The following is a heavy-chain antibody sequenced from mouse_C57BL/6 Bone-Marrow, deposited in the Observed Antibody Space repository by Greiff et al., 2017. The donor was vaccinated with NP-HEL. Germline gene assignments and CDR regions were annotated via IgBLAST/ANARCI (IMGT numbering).Heavy chain of an antibody. J-gene: IGHJ2*01. V-gene: IGHV1-15*01. CDR3: TRGDYGKRGDY. Sequence: VQLQQSGAELVRPGASVTLSCKASGYTFTDYEMHWVKQTPGHGLEWIGAIDPETGGTAYNQKFKGKATLTADTSSSTAYMELRSLTSEDSAVYYCTRGDYGKRGDYWGQGTTLTVSS. D-gene: IGHD1-1*02. CDR2: IDPETGGT. CDR1: GYTFTDYE.